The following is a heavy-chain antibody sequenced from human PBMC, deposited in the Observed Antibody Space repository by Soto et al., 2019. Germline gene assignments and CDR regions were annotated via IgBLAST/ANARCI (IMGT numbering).Heavy chain of an antibody. CDR2: IYHSGST. CDR3: ARVERGSPDY. CDR1: GGSISSGGYS. J-gene: IGHJ4*02. Sequence: QLQLQESGSGLVKPSQTLSLTCAVSGGSISSGGYSWSWIRQPPGKGLEWIGYIYHSGSTYYNPSLKSRVTRTVYRSKNQFSLKLTSVTAADTAVYYCARVERGSPDYWGQGTLVTVSS. V-gene: IGHV4-30-2*01.